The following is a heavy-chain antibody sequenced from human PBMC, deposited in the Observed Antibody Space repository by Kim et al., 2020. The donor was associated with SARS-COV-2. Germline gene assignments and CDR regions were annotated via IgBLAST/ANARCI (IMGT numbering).Heavy chain of an antibody. CDR3: TTPTLALDY. J-gene: IGHJ4*02. CDR2: GTT. Sequence: GTTGYAAPVKGRFTISRDGSKNTLYREMNSLKTGDTAVYYCTTPTLALDYWGQGTLVTVSS. V-gene: IGHV3-15*01.